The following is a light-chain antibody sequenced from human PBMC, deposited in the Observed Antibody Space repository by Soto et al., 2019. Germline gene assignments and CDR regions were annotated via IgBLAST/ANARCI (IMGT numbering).Light chain of an antibody. CDR1: QGITNF. Sequence: DIQMTQSPSSLSASIGDRVTVTCQASQGITNFLNWYQQKPGKAPTLLIYDASNLEAGVPSRFSGSGSGTDFTFTISSLQPEDIATYYCQQYDNLPITFGQGTRLEIK. CDR2: DAS. CDR3: QQYDNLPIT. J-gene: IGKJ5*01. V-gene: IGKV1-33*01.